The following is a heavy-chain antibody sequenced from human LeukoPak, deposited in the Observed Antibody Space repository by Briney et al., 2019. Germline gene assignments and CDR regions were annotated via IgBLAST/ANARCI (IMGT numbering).Heavy chain of an antibody. CDR1: GYTFTGYY. V-gene: IGHV1-2*02. J-gene: IGHJ6*02. Sequence: ASVKVSSKASGYTFTGYYMHCVRQAPGQGLEWMGWINPNSGGTNYAQKFQGRVTMTRDTSISTAYMELSRLRSDDTAVYYRAREYPGSDYYGMDVWGQGTTVTVSS. D-gene: IGHD1-14*01. CDR3: AREYPGSDYYGMDV. CDR2: INPNSGGT.